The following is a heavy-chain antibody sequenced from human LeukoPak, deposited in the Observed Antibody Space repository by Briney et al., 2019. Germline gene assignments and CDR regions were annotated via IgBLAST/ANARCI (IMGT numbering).Heavy chain of an antibody. V-gene: IGHV4-61*02. CDR1: GGSISSGSYY. D-gene: IGHD6-6*01. CDR2: IYTSGST. CDR3: ARDGVLGMAARSWFDF. Sequence: NASETLSLTCTVSGGSISSGSYYWSWIRQPAGKGLEWIGRIYTSGSTNYNPSLKSRVTISVDTSKNQFSLKLSSVTAADTAVYYCARDGVLGMAARSWFDFWGQGTLVTVSS. J-gene: IGHJ4*02.